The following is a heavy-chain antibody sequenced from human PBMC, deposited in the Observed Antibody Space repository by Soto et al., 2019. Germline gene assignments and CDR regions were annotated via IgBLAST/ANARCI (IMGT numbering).Heavy chain of an antibody. J-gene: IGHJ2*01. D-gene: IGHD2-2*02. Sequence: EVQLVESGGGLVKPGGSLRLSCAASGFTFSNAWMSWVRQAPGKGLEWVGRIKSKTDGGTTDYAAPVKGRFTISRDDSKNTLHLQMNSLKTEDTAVYYCTTEIVVVPAAIVWYFDLWGRGTLVTVSS. CDR1: GFTFSNAW. V-gene: IGHV3-15*01. CDR3: TTEIVVVPAAIVWYFDL. CDR2: IKSKTDGGTT.